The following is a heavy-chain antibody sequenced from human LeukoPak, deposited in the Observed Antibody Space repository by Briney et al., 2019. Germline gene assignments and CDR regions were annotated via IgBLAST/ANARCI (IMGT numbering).Heavy chain of an antibody. CDR3: AKTAPYSGYDYGPFDY. D-gene: IGHD5-12*01. Sequence: GGSLRLSCTVSGFPVSINSMSWVRQAPGKGLEWVSFIYSGGNTHYSDSVKGRFTISRDNSKNTLYLQMNSLRAEDTAVYYCAKTAPYSGYDYGPFDYWGQGTLVTVSS. CDR1: GFPVSINS. CDR2: IYSGGNT. J-gene: IGHJ4*02. V-gene: IGHV3-53*01.